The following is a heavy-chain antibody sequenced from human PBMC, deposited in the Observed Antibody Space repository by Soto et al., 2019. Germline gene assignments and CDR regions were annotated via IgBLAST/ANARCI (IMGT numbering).Heavy chain of an antibody. V-gene: IGHV3-33*01. Sequence: QVQLVESGGGVVQPGRSLRLSCAASGFTFSSYGMHWVRQAPGKGLEWVAVIWYDGSNKYYADSVKGRFTISRDNSKNXLYLQMNSLRAEDTAVYYWARDIYDYYDSSGWVDYWGQGTLVTVSS. D-gene: IGHD3-22*01. CDR3: ARDIYDYYDSSGWVDY. J-gene: IGHJ4*02. CDR2: IWYDGSNK. CDR1: GFTFSSYG.